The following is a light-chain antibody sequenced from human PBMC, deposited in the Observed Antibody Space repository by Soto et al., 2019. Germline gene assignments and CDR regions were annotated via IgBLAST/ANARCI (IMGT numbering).Light chain of an antibody. CDR3: SSYTSSSTVV. Sequence: QSALTQPVSVSGSPGQSITISCTGTSSDVGGYKYVSWYQQHAGRAPKLMIYDVSNRPSGVSNRFSGSKSGNTASLTISGLQAEDEADYYCSSYTSSSTVVFGGGTKLTVL. J-gene: IGLJ2*01. CDR1: SSDVGGYKY. CDR2: DVS. V-gene: IGLV2-14*01.